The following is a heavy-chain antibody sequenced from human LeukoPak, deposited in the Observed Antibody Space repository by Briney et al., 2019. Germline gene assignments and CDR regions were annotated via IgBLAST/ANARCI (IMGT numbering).Heavy chain of an antibody. CDR3: ARLAVAGKFDY. CDR1: GYTFTGYY. Sequence: RASVKVSCKASGYTFTGYYMHWVRQAPGQGLEWMGRIIPIFGTANYAQKFQGRVTITTDESTSTAYMELSSLRSEDTAVYYCARLAVAGKFDYWGQGTLVTVSS. D-gene: IGHD6-19*01. J-gene: IGHJ4*02. V-gene: IGHV1-69*05. CDR2: IIPIFGTA.